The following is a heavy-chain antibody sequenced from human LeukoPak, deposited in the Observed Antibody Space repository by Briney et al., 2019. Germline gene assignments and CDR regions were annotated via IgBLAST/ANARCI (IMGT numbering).Heavy chain of an antibody. CDR1: GGSISSYY. CDR3: ALKRYYYDSSGHRSPFDP. J-gene: IGHJ5*02. Sequence: PSETLSLTCTVSGGSISSYYWSWIRQPPGKGLEWIGYIYYSGSTNYNPSLKSRVTISVDTSKNQFSLKLSSVTAADTAVYYCALKRYYYDSSGHRSPFDPWGQGTLVTVSS. CDR2: IYYSGST. V-gene: IGHV4-59*12. D-gene: IGHD3-22*01.